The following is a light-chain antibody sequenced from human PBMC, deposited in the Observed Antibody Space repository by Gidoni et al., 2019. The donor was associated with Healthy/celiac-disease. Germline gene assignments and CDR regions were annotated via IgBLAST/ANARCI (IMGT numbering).Light chain of an antibody. J-gene: IGKJ2*02. CDR3: QQSYSTPPCT. Sequence: DIQMTQSPSSLSASVGDRVTITCRASQSISSYLTWYQQKPGQAPKLLIYAASSLQSGVPSRFSGSGSGTDFTLTISSLQPEDFATYYCQQSYSTPPCTFGQGTKLEIK. V-gene: IGKV1-39*01. CDR2: AAS. CDR1: QSISSY.